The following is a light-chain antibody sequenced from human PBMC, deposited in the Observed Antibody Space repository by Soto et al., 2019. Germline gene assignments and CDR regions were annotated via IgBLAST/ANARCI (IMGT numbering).Light chain of an antibody. J-gene: IGLJ1*01. V-gene: IGLV2-14*01. CDR1: SSDVGFYNY. CDR3: SSFTNTDTLV. CDR2: EVR. Sequence: QSALTQPASVSGSPGQSITISCTGTSSDVGFYNYVSWYQQNPGKAPKLMIYEVRNRPSGVSNRFSGSKSGNTASLTISGLQAEDEAYYYGSSFTNTDTLVFGTGTKLTVL.